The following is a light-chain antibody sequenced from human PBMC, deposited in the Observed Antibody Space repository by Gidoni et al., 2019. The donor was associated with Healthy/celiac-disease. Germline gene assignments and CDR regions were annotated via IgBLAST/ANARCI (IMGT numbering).Light chain of an antibody. V-gene: IGKV3-20*01. Sequence: EIVLTQSPGTLSLSAGERATLSRRASQSVSSSYLAWYQQKPGQAPTLLIYGASSRATSIPHSFSSSGSATTFTLTISRLVPEDFAVYYCQQYGNSPPLTFGGGTKVEIK. J-gene: IGKJ4*01. CDR2: GAS. CDR1: QSVSSSY. CDR3: QQYGNSPPLT.